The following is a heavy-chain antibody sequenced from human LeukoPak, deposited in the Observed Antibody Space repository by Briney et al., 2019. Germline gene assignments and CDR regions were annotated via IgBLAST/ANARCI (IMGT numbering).Heavy chain of an antibody. CDR1: GFTFRDYY. CDR3: ATLRDYAWTH. V-gene: IGHV3-11*06. CDR2: ISSSSHDSHT. D-gene: IGHD4-17*01. J-gene: IGHJ4*02. Sequence: PGGSLRLSCAASGFTFRDYYMSWIRQAPGKGLEWVSFISSSSHDSHTNYAESVRGRFGISKDDGRNSLYLQMNSLRAEDTALYYCATLRDYAWTHWGQGTLVTVSS.